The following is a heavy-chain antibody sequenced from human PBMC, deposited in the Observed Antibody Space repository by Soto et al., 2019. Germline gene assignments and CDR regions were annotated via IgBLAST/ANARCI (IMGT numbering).Heavy chain of an antibody. Sequence: QVQLQESGPGLVKPSGTLSLTCAVSGGSISSSNWWSWVRQPPGKGLEWIGEIYHSGSTNYNPSLKSRVTISVDKSKNQFSLKLSSVTAADTAVYYCARGRTSYDFWSGPDGQYYFDYWGQGTLVTVSS. CDR2: IYHSGST. V-gene: IGHV4-4*02. CDR3: ARGRTSYDFWSGPDGQYYFDY. D-gene: IGHD3-3*01. CDR1: GGSISSSNW. J-gene: IGHJ4*02.